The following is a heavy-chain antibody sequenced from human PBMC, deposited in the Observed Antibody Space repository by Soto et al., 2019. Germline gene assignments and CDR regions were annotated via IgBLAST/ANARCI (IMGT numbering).Heavy chain of an antibody. CDR3: ARDQTGITTAGGGRIDR. J-gene: IGHJ5*02. CDR1: GFTFSSYG. V-gene: IGHV3-30*03. Sequence: GGSLRLSCAASGFTFSSYGMHWVRQASGKGLECVAIVSFDGSNKYYADSVKGRFTISRDNSKNTLYLQMSGLTPEDTAFYYCARDQTGITTAGGGRIDRWGQGTLVTVSS. CDR2: VSFDGSNK. D-gene: IGHD6-13*01.